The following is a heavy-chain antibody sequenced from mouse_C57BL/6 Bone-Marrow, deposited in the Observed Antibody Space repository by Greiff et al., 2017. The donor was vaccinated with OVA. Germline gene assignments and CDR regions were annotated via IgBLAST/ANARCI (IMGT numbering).Heavy chain of an antibody. CDR2: LWGGGST. D-gene: IGHD3-3*01. J-gene: IGHJ1*03. V-gene: IGHV2-9*01. CDR3: AKRDGGVYWYVDG. Sequence: QVQLKQSGPGLVAPSQSLSITCTVSGFSLPSYGVDWVRQPPGKGLAWLGVLWGGGSTNYNSAIMSRLSISTDNSKSQVFLKMNSLQTDDTAMYYGAKRDGGVYWYVDGWCTGTTVTVSS. CDR1: GFSLPSYG.